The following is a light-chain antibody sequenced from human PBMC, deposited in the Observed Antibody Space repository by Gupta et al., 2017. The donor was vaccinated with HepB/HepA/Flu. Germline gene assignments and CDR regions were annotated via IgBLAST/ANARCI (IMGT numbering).Light chain of an antibody. CDR1: SGSVSTTFY. V-gene: IGLV8-61*01. CDR3: VLYLGSGIWV. Sequence: QTVVTQEPSFSVSPGGTVTLTFALNSGSVSTTFYPSWYQQTPGQAPRTLIYNTKTRSSGVPDRFSGSILGNKAALTITGAQTDDESDYYCVLYLGSGIWVFGGGTKLTVL. J-gene: IGLJ3*02. CDR2: NTK.